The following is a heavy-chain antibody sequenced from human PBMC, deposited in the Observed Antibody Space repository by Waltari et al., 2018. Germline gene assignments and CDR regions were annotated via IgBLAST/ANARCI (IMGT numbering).Heavy chain of an antibody. D-gene: IGHD4-17*01. CDR2: IYHSGST. CDR3: ARLTVVRESYFDY. J-gene: IGHJ4*02. Sequence: QVQLQESGPGLVKPSETLSLTCTVSGYSISSGCYWGWIRQPPGKGLEWIGSIYHSGSTYYNPSLKSRVTISVDTSKNQFSLKLSSVTAADTAVYYCARLTVVRESYFDYWGQGTLVTVSS. CDR1: GYSISSGCY. V-gene: IGHV4-38-2*02.